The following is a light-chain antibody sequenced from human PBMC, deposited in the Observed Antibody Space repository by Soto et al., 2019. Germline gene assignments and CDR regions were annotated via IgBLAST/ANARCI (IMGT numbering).Light chain of an antibody. CDR2: EVI. Sequence: QSALTQPASVSGSPGQSITISCTGTSSDVGGYNYVSWYRQHPGKVPKLLIYEVINRPSGVSTRFSGSKSGNTASLTISGLQAEDEADYYCSSYISSSTYLIFGGGTKLTVL. J-gene: IGLJ2*01. V-gene: IGLV2-14*01. CDR1: SSDVGGYNY. CDR3: SSYISSSTYLI.